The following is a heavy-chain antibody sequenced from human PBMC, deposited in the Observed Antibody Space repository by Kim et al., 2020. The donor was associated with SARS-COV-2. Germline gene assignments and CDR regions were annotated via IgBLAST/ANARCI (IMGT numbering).Heavy chain of an antibody. Sequence: SETLSLTCTVSGGSVSSGNYYWSWIRQPPGKGLEWIGYMFNSGSTNFNPSLKSRVTILVDKSNNQFSLKLYSVTAADTAIYYCARATGPTSYIGSYPYFHYWGQGVLVTVSS. CDR3: ARATGPTSYIGSYPYFHY. CDR1: GGSVSSGNYY. D-gene: IGHD1-26*01. V-gene: IGHV4-61*01. CDR2: MFNSGST. J-gene: IGHJ4*02.